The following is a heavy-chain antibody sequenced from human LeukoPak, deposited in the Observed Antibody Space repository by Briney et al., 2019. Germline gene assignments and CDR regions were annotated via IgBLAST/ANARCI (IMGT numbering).Heavy chain of an antibody. CDR2: ISASSSTI. V-gene: IGHV3-48*02. J-gene: IGHJ4*02. CDR3: ATISSFTVTNDY. Sequence: GGSLRLSCAASGFTFSRYSFNWVRQAPGKGLEWVSYISASSSTIYYADSVKGRFTISRDNAKNSLYLQMNSLRDEDTAVYYCATISSFTVTNDYWGQGTLVTVSS. CDR1: GFTFSRYS. D-gene: IGHD4-17*01.